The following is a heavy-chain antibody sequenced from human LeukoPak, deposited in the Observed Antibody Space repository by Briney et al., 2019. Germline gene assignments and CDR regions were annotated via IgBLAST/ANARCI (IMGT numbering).Heavy chain of an antibody. J-gene: IGHJ4*02. CDR3: ARDYKYAFDN. V-gene: IGHV3-48*04. Sequence: GGSLRLSCAASGFTFSDYSMNWVRQAPGKGLEWISYIGIDSGNTNYAYSVKGRFTISGDNAKNSLYLQMNRLRVEDTAVYYCARDYKYAFDNWGQGTLVTVSS. CDR1: GFTFSDYS. D-gene: IGHD5-24*01. CDR2: IGIDSGNT.